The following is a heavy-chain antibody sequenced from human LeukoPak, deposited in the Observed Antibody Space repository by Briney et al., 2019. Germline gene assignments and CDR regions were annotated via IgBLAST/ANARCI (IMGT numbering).Heavy chain of an antibody. CDR2: INPSGGST. D-gene: IGHD2-21*02. Sequence: ASVKVSCKASGYTFTSYYMHWVRQAPGQGLEWMGIINPSGGSTSCAQKSQGRVTMTRDTTTSTAYMELSSMRSEDTAVYYCARGHIVVVTAIDYYYYGMDVWGQGTTVTVSS. J-gene: IGHJ6*02. CDR1: GYTFTSYY. CDR3: ARGHIVVVTAIDYYYYGMDV. V-gene: IGHV1-46*01.